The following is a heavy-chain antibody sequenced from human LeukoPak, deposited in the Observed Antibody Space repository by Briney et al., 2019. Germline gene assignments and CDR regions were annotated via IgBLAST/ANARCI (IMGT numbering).Heavy chain of an antibody. V-gene: IGHV4-61*08. Sequence: PSETLSLTCTVSGGSISSGDYYWSWIRQPPGKGLECIGYIYNSGSTNYNPSLKSRVSISVDTSKNQFSLKLSSVTAADTAVYYCARSAIDAFDIWGQGTMVTVSS. J-gene: IGHJ3*02. CDR2: IYNSGST. CDR3: ARSAIDAFDI. CDR1: GGSISSGDYY. D-gene: IGHD6-25*01.